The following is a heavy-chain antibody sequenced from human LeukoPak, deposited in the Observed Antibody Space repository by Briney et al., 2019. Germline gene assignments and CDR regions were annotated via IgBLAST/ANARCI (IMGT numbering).Heavy chain of an antibody. CDR1: GYTLTELS. CDR2: FDPEDGET. J-gene: IGHJ4*02. D-gene: IGHD3-10*01. V-gene: IGHV1-24*01. Sequence: ASVKVSCKVSGYTLTELSMHWVRQAPGKGLEWMGGFDPEDGETIYAQKFQGRVTMTEDTSTDTAYMELSSLRSEDTAVYYCATVDPYGSGSPFDYWGQGTLVTVSS. CDR3: ATVDPYGSGSPFDY.